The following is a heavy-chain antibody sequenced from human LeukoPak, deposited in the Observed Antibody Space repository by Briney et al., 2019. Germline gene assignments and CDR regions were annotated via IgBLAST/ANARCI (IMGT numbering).Heavy chain of an antibody. CDR2: INPSDGNT. V-gene: IGHV1-46*01. J-gene: IGHJ5*02. D-gene: IGHD2-21*02. CDR3: ARGLVVVTAVPLWGPHNWFDT. CDR1: GYTSTNYY. Sequence: GASVKVSCKTSGYTSTNYYIHWVRQAPGQGLEWMGIINPSDGNTTYAQKFQGRVTMTGDMSTSTVYMELSSLRSEDTALYYCARGLVVVTAVPLWGPHNWFDTWGQGTLVTVSS.